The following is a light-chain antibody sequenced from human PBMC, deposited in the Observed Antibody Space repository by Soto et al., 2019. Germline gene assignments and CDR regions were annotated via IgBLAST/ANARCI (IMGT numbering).Light chain of an antibody. J-gene: IGKJ2*01. CDR2: GAS. CDR1: QSVGTY. CDR3: QQYDNWPPYT. V-gene: IGKV3-15*01. Sequence: VMTQSPATLSMPPGERATLSCRASQSVGTYLAWYQQKPGQAPRLLIYGASTRATGIPARFSGSGSGTEFTLTINSLQSEDFAVYSCQQYDNWPPYTFGQGTKVEIK.